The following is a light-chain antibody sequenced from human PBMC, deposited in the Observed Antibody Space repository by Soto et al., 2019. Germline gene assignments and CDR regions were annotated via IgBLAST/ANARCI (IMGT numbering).Light chain of an antibody. CDR2: DVT. CDR1: SSDVGDYNF. Sequence: QSALTQPASVSGSPGQSITISCTGTSSDVGDYNFVSWYQHPPGRAPKLIIYDVTDRPSGVSNRFSGSKSGNTASLTISGLQAEDEADYYCTSYSSSNTPFVFGTGTKLTVL. J-gene: IGLJ1*01. V-gene: IGLV2-14*03. CDR3: TSYSSSNTPFV.